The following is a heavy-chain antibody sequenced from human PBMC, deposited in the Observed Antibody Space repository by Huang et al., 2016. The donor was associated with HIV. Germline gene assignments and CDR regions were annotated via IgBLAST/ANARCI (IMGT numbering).Heavy chain of an antibody. J-gene: IGHJ4*02. CDR3: ATGFDVFFDF. CDR1: EYTLTELS. V-gene: IGHV1-24*01. D-gene: IGHD3-9*01. Sequence: QVQLVQSRAEVKKPGASVKVSCKVSEYTLTELSIHWVRQPPGKGLEWMGGLDPEIGETSYAQKCQGRVTMTEDTSTGTAFMELSGLRPEDTAVYYCATGFDVFFDFWGQGTLVTVSS. CDR2: LDPEIGET.